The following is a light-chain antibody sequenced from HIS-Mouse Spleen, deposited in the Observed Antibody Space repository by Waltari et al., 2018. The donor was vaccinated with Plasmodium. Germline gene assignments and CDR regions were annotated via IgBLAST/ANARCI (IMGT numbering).Light chain of an antibody. CDR2: EDS. J-gene: IGLJ2*01. CDR1: NIGSKS. Sequence: SYVLTQPPPVPVAPGQTARITCGGNNIGSKSVHWYQQKPGQAPVLVVYEDSDRPSGIPERFSGSNSGNTATLTISRVEAGDEADYYCQVWDSSSDHPVFGGGTKLTVL. CDR3: QVWDSSSDHPV. V-gene: IGLV3-21*02.